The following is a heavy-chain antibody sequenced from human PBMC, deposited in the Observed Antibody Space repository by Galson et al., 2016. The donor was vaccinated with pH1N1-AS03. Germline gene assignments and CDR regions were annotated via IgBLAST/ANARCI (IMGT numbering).Heavy chain of an antibody. Sequence: SVKVSCKASGNTFYTYGFSWVRQAPGQGLEWVGWISNYNGNTTSYAQRYQDRVFMTTDTSTTTADMELRSLRYDDTAVYYFASGSGKYDVLEHWGQGTLVIVSS. J-gene: IGHJ1*01. D-gene: IGHD1-26*01. CDR2: ISNYNGNTT. V-gene: IGHV1-18*01. CDR1: GNTFYTYG. CDR3: ASGSGKYDVLEH.